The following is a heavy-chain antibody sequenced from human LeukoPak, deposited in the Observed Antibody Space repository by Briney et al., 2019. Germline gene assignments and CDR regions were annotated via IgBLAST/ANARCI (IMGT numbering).Heavy chain of an antibody. D-gene: IGHD1-26*01. CDR3: ARASKREPQRIDY. Sequence: PSETLSLTCTVSGGSISSYYWSWIRQPPGKGLEWIEYIYYSGSTNYNPSLKSRVTISVDTSKNQFSLKLSSVTAADTAVYYCARASKREPQRIDYWGQGTLVTVSS. CDR2: IYYSGST. J-gene: IGHJ4*02. V-gene: IGHV4-59*01. CDR1: GGSISSYY.